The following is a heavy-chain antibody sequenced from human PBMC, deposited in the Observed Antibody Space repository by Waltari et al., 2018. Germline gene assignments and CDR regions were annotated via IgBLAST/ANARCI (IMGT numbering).Heavy chain of an antibody. V-gene: IGHV4-4*07. CDR1: GGSISDYY. CDR3: ARDQPVYSNYRFINRFDP. D-gene: IGHD4-4*01. CDR2: IYTSGDT. J-gene: IGHJ5*02. Sequence: QVQLQESGPGLVKPSETLSLTCTVSGGSISDYYWSWIRQPAGKGLEWIGRIYTSGDTNYNPTLKSRVTISVDKSKSQFSLMLSSVTAADTAIYYCARDQPVYSNYRFINRFDPWGQGTLVSVSS.